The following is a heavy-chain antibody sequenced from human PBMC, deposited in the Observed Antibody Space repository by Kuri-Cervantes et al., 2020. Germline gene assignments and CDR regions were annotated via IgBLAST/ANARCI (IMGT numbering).Heavy chain of an antibody. CDR3: ARGYCSGGSCYSAFDI. D-gene: IGHD2-15*01. Sequence: GESLKISCAASGFTFSSYGMHWVRQAPGKGLEWVAVISYDGSNKYYADSVKGRFTISRDNAKNSLYLQMNSLRAEDTAVYYCARGYCSGGSCYSAFDIRGQGTMVTVSS. CDR1: GFTFSSYG. V-gene: IGHV3-30*03. CDR2: ISYDGSNK. J-gene: IGHJ3*02.